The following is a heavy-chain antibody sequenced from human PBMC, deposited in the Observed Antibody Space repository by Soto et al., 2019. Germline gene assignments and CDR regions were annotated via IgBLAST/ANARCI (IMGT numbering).Heavy chain of an antibody. V-gene: IGHV4-59*01. J-gene: IGHJ4*02. CDR3: ARVLSSSSSPWYFDY. Sequence: PSETLSLTCTASGGSISSSYWSWIRQPPGKGLEWIGYISYSGSTNYNPSLKSRVTISLDTSKNQFSLKLSSVTAADTALYSCARVLSSSSSPWYFDYWGQGTLVTVSS. CDR2: ISYSGST. D-gene: IGHD6-13*01. CDR1: GGSISSSY.